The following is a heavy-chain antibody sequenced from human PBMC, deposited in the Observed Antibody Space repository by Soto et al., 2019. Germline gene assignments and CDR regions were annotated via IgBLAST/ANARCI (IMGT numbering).Heavy chain of an antibody. CDR1: GFSLANFP. J-gene: IGHJ4*02. Sequence: GGSLRLSCLGSGFSLANFPMNWVRQTPGKGLEWISYISPRGDNIYYTESVKGRFTISRDNARNSLYLQMNSLRDEDAALYYCAKGPDPNIGWPYYFGLCGQGSPVTVYS. CDR3: AKGPDPNIGWPYYFGL. D-gene: IGHD6-19*01. CDR2: ISPRGDNI. V-gene: IGHV3-48*02.